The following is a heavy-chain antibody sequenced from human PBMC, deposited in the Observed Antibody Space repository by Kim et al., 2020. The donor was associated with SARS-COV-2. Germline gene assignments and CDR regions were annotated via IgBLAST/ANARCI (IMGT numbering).Heavy chain of an antibody. D-gene: IGHD6-13*01. J-gene: IGHJ3*02. CDR1: GGSISSYY. Sequence: SETLSLTCTVSGGSISSYYWSWIRQPPGKGLEWIGYIYYSGSTNYNPSLKSRVTISVDTSKNQFSLKLSSVTAADTAVYYCARRDSSSWCGGAFDIWGQGTMVTVSS. CDR2: IYYSGST. V-gene: IGHV4-59*08. CDR3: ARRDSSSWCGGAFDI.